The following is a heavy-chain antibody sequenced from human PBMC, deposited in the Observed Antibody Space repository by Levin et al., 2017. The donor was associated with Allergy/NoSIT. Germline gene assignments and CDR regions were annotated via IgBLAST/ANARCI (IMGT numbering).Heavy chain of an antibody. D-gene: IGHD5-12*01. Sequence: KVSCKGSGHSFSSYWIGWVRQMPGKGLEWMGIVYPGDSNTRYSPPFQGQVTIPADKSIRTAYLQWNSLKASDTAMYYCASGDSGLDQGGGIGGAFDCWGQGTLVTVSS. CDR3: ASGDSGLDQGGGIGGAFDC. V-gene: IGHV5-51*01. J-gene: IGHJ4*02. CDR2: VYPGDSNT. CDR1: GHSFSSYW.